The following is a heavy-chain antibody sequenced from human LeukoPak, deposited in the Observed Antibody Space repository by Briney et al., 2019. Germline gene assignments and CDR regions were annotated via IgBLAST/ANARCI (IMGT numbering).Heavy chain of an antibody. Sequence: SETLSLTCTVSGGSLSRSDYYWGWIRHPPGKGLEWIGTIYYSGTTYYNPSLKRRLAISVDTPKNQFSLNLSSVTAADTAVYYCARQSYDAGRYSVLDHWGQGALVSVSS. CDR1: GGSLSRSDYY. D-gene: IGHD3-10*01. CDR3: ARQSYDAGRYSVLDH. J-gene: IGHJ4*02. CDR2: IYYSGTT. V-gene: IGHV4-39*01.